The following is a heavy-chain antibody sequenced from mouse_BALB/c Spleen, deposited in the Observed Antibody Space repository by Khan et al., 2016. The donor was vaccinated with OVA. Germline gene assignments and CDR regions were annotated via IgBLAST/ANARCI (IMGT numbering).Heavy chain of an antibody. D-gene: IGHD3-2*02. Sequence: VKLQQSGAELVRPGASVKLSCKTSGYIFTSYWIHWVKQRSGQGLEWIARIYPGTDNTYYSEKLKDKATLTADKSSSTAYMQLSSLKSEDSAVYFCASEEALYYFDYWGQGTTLTVSS. J-gene: IGHJ2*01. CDR2: IYPGTDNT. CDR3: ASEEALYYFDY. CDR1: GYIFTSYW. V-gene: IGHV1S132*01.